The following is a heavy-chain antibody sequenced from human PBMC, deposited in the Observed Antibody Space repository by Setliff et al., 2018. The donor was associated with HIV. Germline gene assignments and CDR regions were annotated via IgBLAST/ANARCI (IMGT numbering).Heavy chain of an antibody. CDR2: IYHNGFA. D-gene: IGHD2-2*01. J-gene: IGHJ3*01. CDR1: GDSITGRW. Sequence: SETLSLTCTVSGDSITGRWLSWIRQPPGKGLEWTGNIYHNGFANYNPSLKSRITISVDTSKNQVSLTFSSVTTADTAVYYWARHICGTTACYAVDVWGPGTMVTVSS. V-gene: IGHV4-59*11. CDR3: ARHICGTTACYAVDV.